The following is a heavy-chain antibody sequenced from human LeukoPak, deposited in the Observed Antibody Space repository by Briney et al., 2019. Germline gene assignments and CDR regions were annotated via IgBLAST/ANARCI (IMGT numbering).Heavy chain of an antibody. D-gene: IGHD3-22*01. V-gene: IGHV3-23*01. CDR2: ISGSGDST. J-gene: IGHJ4*02. Sequence: PGGSLRLSCAASGFTFSNYAMRWVRQAPGKGLEWVSGISGSGDSTYYADSVKGRFTISRDNSKNTLYLQMNSLRAEDTAVYYCARGGGDDSSGYYFDYWGQGTLVTVSS. CDR1: GFTFSNYA. CDR3: ARGGGDDSSGYYFDY.